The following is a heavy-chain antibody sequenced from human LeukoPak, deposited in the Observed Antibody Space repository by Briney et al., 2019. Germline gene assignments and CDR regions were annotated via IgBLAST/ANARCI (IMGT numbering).Heavy chain of an antibody. CDR3: VGTAMVKGFFDY. CDR2: ISSNGGST. J-gene: IGHJ4*02. D-gene: IGHD5-18*01. Sequence: AGSLRLSCSASGFTFSSYAMHWVRQAPGKGLEYVSAISSNGGSTYYAASVKGRFTISRDNSKNTLYLQMSSLRAEDTAVYYCVGTAMVKGFFDYWGQGTLVTVSS. CDR1: GFTFSSYA. V-gene: IGHV3-64D*06.